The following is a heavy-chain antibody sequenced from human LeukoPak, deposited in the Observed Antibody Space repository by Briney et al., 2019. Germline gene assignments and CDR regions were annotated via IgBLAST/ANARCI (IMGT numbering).Heavy chain of an antibody. Sequence: GESLRISCKGSGYSFSTYWISGVRKLPGKGLEWMGRSDPSDYYTNYRPSFQGHVTISADKSINTDYLQWSRLKASETAMYYCARHYYDSSGGLDSWGQGTLVTVSS. CDR1: GYSFSTYW. V-gene: IGHV5-10-1*01. J-gene: IGHJ4*02. CDR3: ARHYYDSSGGLDS. D-gene: IGHD3-22*01. CDR2: SDPSDYYT.